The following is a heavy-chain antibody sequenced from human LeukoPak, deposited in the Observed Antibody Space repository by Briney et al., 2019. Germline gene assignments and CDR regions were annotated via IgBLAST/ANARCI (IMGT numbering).Heavy chain of an antibody. CDR3: AKDQEDRGYPSSFDF. J-gene: IGHJ4*02. Sequence: GGSLRLSCAASGFSFSDFTMNWVRQAPGKGLEWVSGIRANSNMRFYLESVRGRFTISRDNSKNTLFLQMDSLRVDDTAVYFCAKDQEDRGYPSSFDFWGQGTLVTVSP. CDR2: IRANSNMR. V-gene: IGHV3-23*01. D-gene: IGHD2-15*01. CDR1: GFSFSDFT.